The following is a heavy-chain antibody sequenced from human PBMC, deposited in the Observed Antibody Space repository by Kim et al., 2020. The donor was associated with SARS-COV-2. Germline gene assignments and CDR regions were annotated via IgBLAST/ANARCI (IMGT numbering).Heavy chain of an antibody. Sequence: SETLSLTCSVSGGSFTRSSFYWAWIRQPPGMGLEWIGIMYYSANTYYNPSLESRVTMSVDTSKNTFSLNLTSVTAADAGVYYCARHGGECSRETCSSRWLDPWGQGALVTVSS. V-gene: IGHV4-39*01. CDR3: ARHGGECSRETCSSRWLDP. CDR2: MYYSANT. J-gene: IGHJ5*02. D-gene: IGHD2-15*01. CDR1: GGSFTRSSFY.